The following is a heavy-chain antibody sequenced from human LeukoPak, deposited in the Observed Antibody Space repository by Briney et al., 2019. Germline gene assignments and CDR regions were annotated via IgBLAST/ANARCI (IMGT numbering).Heavy chain of an antibody. J-gene: IGHJ4*02. CDR1: GFTFSNYA. D-gene: IGHD3-3*01. CDR2: ISSSGTYL. CDR3: ARGLFGVINPTDY. V-gene: IGHV3-21*01. Sequence: GGSLRLSCAASGFTFSNYAMHWVRQAPGRGLEWVSSISSSGTYLYYADSVKGRFTISRDNAKDSLYLQMNSLRVEDTAVYFCARGLFGVINPTDYWGQGTLVTVSS.